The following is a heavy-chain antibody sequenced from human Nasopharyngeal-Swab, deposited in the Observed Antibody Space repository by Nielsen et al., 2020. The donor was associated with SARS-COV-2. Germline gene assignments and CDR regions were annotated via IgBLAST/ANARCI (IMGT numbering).Heavy chain of an antibody. CDR1: GDTFSSYE. Sequence: SVKVSCKASGDTFSSYEINWVRQHPGQGLEWMGDISPAFGTAHYAQKFQGRVAINADESTSTAYMDVTSLTSDDTAVYYCALVATIWRTFDSWGQGTLVTVSS. V-gene: IGHV1-69*13. CDR3: ALVATIWRTFDS. CDR2: ISPAFGTA. D-gene: IGHD5-12*01. J-gene: IGHJ4*02.